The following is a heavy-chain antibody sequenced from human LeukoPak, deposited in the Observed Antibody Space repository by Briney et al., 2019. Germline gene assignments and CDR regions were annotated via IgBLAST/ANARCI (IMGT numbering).Heavy chain of an antibody. CDR3: AKAPVTSCRGAYCYPFDS. J-gene: IGHJ4*02. Sequence: GGSLRLSCAASGFTVSSNYMSWVRQAPGKGLEWVSVIYSGGSTYYADSVKGRFTISRDNSKNTLYLQMNSLRAEDTAVYFCAKAPVTSCRGAYCYPFDSWGQGTLVTVSS. V-gene: IGHV3-66*01. CDR2: IYSGGST. D-gene: IGHD2-21*01. CDR1: GFTVSSNY.